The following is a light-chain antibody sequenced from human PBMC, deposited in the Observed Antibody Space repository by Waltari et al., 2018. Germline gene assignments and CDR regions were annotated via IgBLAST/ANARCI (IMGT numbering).Light chain of an antibody. CDR2: GVT. CDR1: PSEFGMLNL. V-gene: IGLV2-23*02. J-gene: IGLJ3*02. CDR3: CSYAGISTWV. Sequence: QSALAQPASVSGSPGQSITISCPGSPSEFGMLNLVSWYQQHPGKAPKLIIYGVTKMASGISDRFSGSKSGNTASLTISGLQAGDEGDYYCCSYAGISTWVFGGGTKVTVL.